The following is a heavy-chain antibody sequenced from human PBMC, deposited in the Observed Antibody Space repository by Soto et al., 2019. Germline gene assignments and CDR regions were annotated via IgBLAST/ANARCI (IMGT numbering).Heavy chain of an antibody. Sequence: SETLSLTCAVYGGSFSGYYWSWIRQPPGKGLEWIGEINHSGSTNYNPSLKSRVTISVDTSKNQFSLKLSSVTAADTAVYYCARGGPRGWLRFGYYWGQGTLVTVSS. D-gene: IGHD5-12*01. V-gene: IGHV4-34*01. J-gene: IGHJ4*02. CDR2: INHSGST. CDR3: ARGGPRGWLRFGYY. CDR1: GGSFSGYY.